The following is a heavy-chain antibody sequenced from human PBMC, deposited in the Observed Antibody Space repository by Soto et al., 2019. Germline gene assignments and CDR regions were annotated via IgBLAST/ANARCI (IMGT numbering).Heavy chain of an antibody. J-gene: IGHJ4*02. D-gene: IGHD3-9*01. CDR3: ASLILSNPTGYYSRLTIGGYFDY. CDR1: GGSISSSSYY. CDR2: IYYSGST. V-gene: IGHV4-39*01. Sequence: ETLSLTCTVSGGSISSSSYYWGWIRQPPGKGLEWIGSIYYSGSTYYNPSLKSRVTISVDTSKNQFSLKLSSVTAADTAVYYRASLILSNPTGYYSRLTIGGYFDYWGQGTLVTVSS.